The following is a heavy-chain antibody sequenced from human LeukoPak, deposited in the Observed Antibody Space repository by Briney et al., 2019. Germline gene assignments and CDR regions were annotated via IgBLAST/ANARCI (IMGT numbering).Heavy chain of an antibody. D-gene: IGHD1-26*01. V-gene: IGHV3-15*01. CDR1: GFIFSSAW. J-gene: IGHJ6*02. CDR2: IKNKTNGGTT. Sequence: PGGSLRLSCEASGFIFSSAWMTWVRQAPGKGLEWVGHIKNKTNGGTTDYAAPVKGRFSISRDDSKKTLYLQMNSLRAEDTAVYYCARDFASGSYGVMYYYYGMDVWGQGTTVTVSS. CDR3: ARDFASGSYGVMYYYYGMDV.